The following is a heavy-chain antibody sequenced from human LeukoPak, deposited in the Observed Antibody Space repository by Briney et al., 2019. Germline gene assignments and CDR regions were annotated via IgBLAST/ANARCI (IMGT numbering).Heavy chain of an antibody. CDR2: INPSGGST. D-gene: IGHD3-3*01. V-gene: IGHV1-46*01. CDR3: ARGDHVRIYAESAFDI. CDR1: GYTFTSYF. J-gene: IGHJ3*02. Sequence: ASVNVSCKSYGYTFTSYFMHWLRQAPGQGLEWMGIINPSGGSTNYAQKFQGRVTMTRDTSTSTVYMELSRLRSEDTAVYYCARGDHVRIYAESAFDIWGQGTKVTVSS.